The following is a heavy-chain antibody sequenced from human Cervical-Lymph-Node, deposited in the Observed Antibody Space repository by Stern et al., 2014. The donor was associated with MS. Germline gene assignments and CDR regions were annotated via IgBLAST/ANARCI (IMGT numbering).Heavy chain of an antibody. J-gene: IGHJ4*02. V-gene: IGHV3-33*01. D-gene: IGHD1-7*01. CDR2: IWYDGNKK. CDR1: GFTFSNYG. CDR3: ARGNWNYEGMGY. Sequence: VQLVESGGGVVQPGRSLGLSCAASGFTFSNYGMHWVRQAPGKGLEWLAVIWYDGNKKYYADSVKGRFTISRDNSKNTLFLQMSSLTAEDTAVYYCARGNWNYEGMGYWGQGTLVTVSS.